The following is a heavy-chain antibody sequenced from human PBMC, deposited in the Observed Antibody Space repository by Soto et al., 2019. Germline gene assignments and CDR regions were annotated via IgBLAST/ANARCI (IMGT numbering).Heavy chain of an antibody. D-gene: IGHD2-21*02. J-gene: IGHJ4*02. CDR3: VRTACRRDNCSDRVVR. CDR1: GIKFDSYG. CDR2: ISFDGNEK. V-gene: IGHV3-33*03. Sequence: QDQLVQSGGGAVQPGGSLRLSCEVSGIKFDSYGMHWVRQAPGKGLEWVAVISFDGNEKHYADSVKGRFTISRDNSRNTLSLQMSSLRAEDTAVYYCVRTACRRDNCSDRVVRWGQGTLVSVSS.